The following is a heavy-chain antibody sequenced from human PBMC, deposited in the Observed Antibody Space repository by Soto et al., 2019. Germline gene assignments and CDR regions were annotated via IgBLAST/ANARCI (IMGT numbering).Heavy chain of an antibody. CDR1: GFTFSSYA. CDR3: AKGYDSSGYYTAYKTKFDY. Sequence: EVQLLESGGGLVQPGGSLRLSCAASGFTFSSYAMSWVRQAPGKGLEWVSGISDSGDSTYYAGSVKGRFTISRDNSKNTLYLQLNSLRAEYTALYYCAKGYDSSGYYTAYKTKFDYWGQGTLVTVSS. D-gene: IGHD3-22*01. CDR2: ISDSGDST. V-gene: IGHV3-23*01. J-gene: IGHJ4*02.